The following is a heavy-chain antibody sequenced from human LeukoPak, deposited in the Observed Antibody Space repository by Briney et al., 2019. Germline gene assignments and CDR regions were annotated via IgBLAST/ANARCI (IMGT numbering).Heavy chain of an antibody. J-gene: IGHJ2*01. D-gene: IGHD6-19*01. CDR3: VRGDSSGWRYWYFDL. CDR2: VGTALDT. CDR1: GFTFSSYD. V-gene: IGHV3-13*01. Sequence: GGSLRLSCVASGFTFSSYDMHWVRQAKGKGLEWVSTVGTALDTFYPDSVKGRFTVSRENAKNSVYLHMNSLRAGDTAVYYCVRGDSSGWRYWYFDLWGRGTLVTVSS.